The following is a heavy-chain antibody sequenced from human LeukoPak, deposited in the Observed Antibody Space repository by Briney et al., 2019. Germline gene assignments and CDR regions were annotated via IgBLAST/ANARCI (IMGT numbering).Heavy chain of an antibody. V-gene: IGHV4-31*03. CDR3: ARAVGYSGYGVDY. D-gene: IGHD5-12*01. CDR1: GGSISSGGYY. CDR2: IYYSGST. J-gene: IGHJ4*02. Sequence: SETLSLTCTVSGGSISSGGYYWSWIRQHPGKGLEWIGYIYYSGSTYYNPSLKSRVTISVDTSKSQFPLKLSSVTAADTAVYYCARAVGYSGYGVDYWGQGTLVTVSS.